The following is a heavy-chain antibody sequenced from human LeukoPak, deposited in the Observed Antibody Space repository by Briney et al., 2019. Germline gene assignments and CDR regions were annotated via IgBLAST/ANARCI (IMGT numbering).Heavy chain of an antibody. Sequence: SETLSLTCAVYGGSFSGYYWSWIRQPPGKGLEWIGEINHSGSTNYNPSLKSRVTISVDTSKNQFSLKLSSVTAADTAVYYCARLGEGIGGAFDIWGQGTMVTVSS. CDR1: GGSFSGYY. V-gene: IGHV4-34*01. J-gene: IGHJ3*02. CDR2: INHSGST. CDR3: ARLGEGIGGAFDI. D-gene: IGHD3-16*01.